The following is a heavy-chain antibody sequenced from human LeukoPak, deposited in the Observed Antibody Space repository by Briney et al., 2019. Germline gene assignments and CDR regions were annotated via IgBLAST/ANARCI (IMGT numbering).Heavy chain of an antibody. J-gene: IGHJ4*02. CDR3: ARVVRGYSYGYEVSIYSDY. D-gene: IGHD5-18*01. Sequence: KPGASVKVSCKASGYTFTSYDINWVRQATGQGLEWMGWMNPNSGNTGYAQKFQGRVTMTRNTSISTAYMELSSLRSEDTAVYYCARVVRGYSYGYEVSIYSDYWGQGTLVTVSS. CDR2: MNPNSGNT. V-gene: IGHV1-8*01. CDR1: GYTFTSYD.